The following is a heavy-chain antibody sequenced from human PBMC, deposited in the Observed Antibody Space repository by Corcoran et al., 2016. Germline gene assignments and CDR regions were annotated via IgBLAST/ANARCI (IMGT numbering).Heavy chain of an antibody. D-gene: IGHD3-10*01. J-gene: IGHJ4*02. Sequence: EVQLVESGGGLVQSGRSLRLSCTASGFTFGDYAMSWFRQAPGKGLEWVGFIRSKAYGGTTEYAASVKDRFTISRDDSKSIAYLQMNSLKTEDTAVYYCSSGWGSGAFDYWGQGTLVTVSS. CDR3: SSGWGSGAFDY. CDR1: GFTFGDYA. CDR2: IRSKAYGGTT. V-gene: IGHV3-49*03.